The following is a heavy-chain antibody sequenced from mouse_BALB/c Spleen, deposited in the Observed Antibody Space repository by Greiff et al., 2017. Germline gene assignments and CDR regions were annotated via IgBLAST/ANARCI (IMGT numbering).Heavy chain of an antibody. Sequence: DVKLVESGGGLVKPGGSLKLSCAASGFTFSSYAMSWVRQSPEKRLEWVAEISSGGSYTYYPDTVTGRFTISRDNAKNTLYLEMSSLRSEDTAMYYCARVDYDDGAWFAYWGQGTLVTVSA. J-gene: IGHJ3*01. V-gene: IGHV5-9-4*01. CDR2: ISSGGSYT. D-gene: IGHD2-4*01. CDR3: ARVDYDDGAWFAY. CDR1: GFTFSSYA.